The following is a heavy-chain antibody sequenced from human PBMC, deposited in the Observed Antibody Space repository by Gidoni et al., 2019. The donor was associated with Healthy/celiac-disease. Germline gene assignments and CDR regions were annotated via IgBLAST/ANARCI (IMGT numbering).Heavy chain of an antibody. D-gene: IGHD6-19*01. Sequence: QLQLQESGTGLVKPSETLSLTCTVSGGSISGSSYYWGWIRQPPGKGLEWIGSIYYSGSTYYDPSLKSRVTISVDTSKNQFSLKLSSVTAADTAVYYCAGKAVAGLYYYYYYGMDVWGKGTTVTVSS. V-gene: IGHV4-39*01. CDR3: AGKAVAGLYYYYYYGMDV. J-gene: IGHJ6*04. CDR2: IYYSGST. CDR1: GGSISGSSYY.